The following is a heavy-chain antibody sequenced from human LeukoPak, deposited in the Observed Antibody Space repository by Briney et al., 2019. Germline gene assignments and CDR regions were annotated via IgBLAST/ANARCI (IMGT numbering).Heavy chain of an antibody. CDR3: ARGSITMVRGTPLNYYYYMDV. CDR1: GGSISSSSYY. J-gene: IGHJ6*03. V-gene: IGHV4-39*07. D-gene: IGHD3-10*01. Sequence: SETLSLTCTVSGGSISSSSYYWGWIRQPPGKGLEWIGSIYYSGSTYYNPSLKSRVTISVGTSKNQFSLKLSSVTAADTAVYYCARGSITMVRGTPLNYYYYMDVWGKGTTATISS. CDR2: IYYSGST.